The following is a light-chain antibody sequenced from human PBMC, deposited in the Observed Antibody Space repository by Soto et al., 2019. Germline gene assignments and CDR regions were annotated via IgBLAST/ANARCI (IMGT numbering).Light chain of an antibody. CDR3: QSYDTSNHVV. CDR2: EDN. J-gene: IGLJ2*01. Sequence: NFMLTQPHSVSGSPGKTVTISCTRSSGSIASNYVQWYQQRPGSAPTTVIYEDNQRPSGVPDRFSGSIDTSSNSAFLSISGLKTEDEADYFCQSYDTSNHVVFGGGTKLTVL. CDR1: SGSIASNY. V-gene: IGLV6-57*04.